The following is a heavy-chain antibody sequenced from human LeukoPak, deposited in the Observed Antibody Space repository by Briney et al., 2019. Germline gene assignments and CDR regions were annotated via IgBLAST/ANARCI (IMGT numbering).Heavy chain of an antibody. CDR2: INPSGGST. J-gene: IGHJ4*02. CDR3: ARDLGGDYAFDY. CDR1: GYTFTSYY. Sequence: ASVTVSCKASGYTFTSYYMHWVRQAPGQGLEWMGIINPSGGSTSYAQKFQGRVTMTRDTSTSTVYMELSSLRSEDTAVYYCARDLGGDYAFDYWGQGTLVTVSS. V-gene: IGHV1-46*01. D-gene: IGHD4-17*01.